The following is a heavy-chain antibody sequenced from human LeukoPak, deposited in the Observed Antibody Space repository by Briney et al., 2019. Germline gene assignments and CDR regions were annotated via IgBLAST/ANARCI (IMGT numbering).Heavy chain of an antibody. V-gene: IGHV4-4*09. D-gene: IGHD2-2*01. Sequence: SETLSLTCTVSGGSISGYYWSWIRQPPGKGLEWIGYIYTSGNTNFNPSLKSRVTISVDTSKNQFSLKLSSVTATDTAVYYCARQSCSWTACWNLLDYWGQGTLVTVSS. CDR3: ARQSCSWTACWNLLDY. J-gene: IGHJ4*02. CDR1: GGSISGYY. CDR2: IYTSGNT.